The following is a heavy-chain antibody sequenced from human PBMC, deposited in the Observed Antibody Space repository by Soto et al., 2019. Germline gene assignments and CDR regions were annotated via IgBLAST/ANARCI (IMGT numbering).Heavy chain of an antibody. V-gene: IGHV3-23*01. CDR3: AYSSTPFDY. Sequence: GGPLRLSCAASGFPFSSYAMSWVRQAPGKGLEWVSAISGSGGSTYYADSVKGRFTISRDNSKNTLYLQMNSLRAEDTAVYYCAYSSTPFDYWGQGTLVTVSS. D-gene: IGHD6-13*01. J-gene: IGHJ4*02. CDR1: GFPFSSYA. CDR2: ISGSGGST.